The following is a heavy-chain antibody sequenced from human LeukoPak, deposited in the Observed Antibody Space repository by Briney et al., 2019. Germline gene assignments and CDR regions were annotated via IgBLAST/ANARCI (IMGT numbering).Heavy chain of an antibody. CDR2: INGSGGT. Sequence: SETLSLTCTVSGGSISSRSYHWGWIRQPPGKGLEWIGFINGSGGTKYNHSLKSRVTISKDTYKNQFSLKMNSVTAADTAVYFCESSYSGGYLGYFDYWGQGTLVTVSS. CDR3: ESSYSGGYLGYFDY. J-gene: IGHJ4*02. V-gene: IGHV4-61*05. CDR1: GGSISSRSYH. D-gene: IGHD1-26*01.